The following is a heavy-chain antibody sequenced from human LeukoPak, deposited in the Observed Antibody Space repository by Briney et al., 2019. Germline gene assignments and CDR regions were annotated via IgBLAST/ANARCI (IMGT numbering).Heavy chain of an antibody. CDR2: IYHSGST. CDR1: GGSISSSNW. D-gene: IGHD3-22*01. Sequence: SGTLSLTCAVSGGSISSSNWWSWVRQPPGKGLEWIGEIYHSGSTNYNPSLKSRVTISVDKSKNQFSLELSSVTAADTAVYYCARSTYYYDSSGYFIDYWGQGTLVTVSS. V-gene: IGHV4-4*02. CDR3: ARSTYYYDSSGYFIDY. J-gene: IGHJ4*02.